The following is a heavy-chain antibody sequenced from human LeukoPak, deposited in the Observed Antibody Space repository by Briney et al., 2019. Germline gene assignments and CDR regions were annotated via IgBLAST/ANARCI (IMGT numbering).Heavy chain of an antibody. J-gene: IGHJ5*02. CDR1: GASISRYY. D-gene: IGHD5-24*01. Sequence: SETLSLTCSVSGASISRYYWNWIRQPRGKRLEWIGRLYTSGSIYYNPSLRSRVTISLDKSKNQFYLRLSSVTAADTAVYYCARDLGDGYNRDWFDPWGQGTLVTVSS. CDR2: LYTSGSI. V-gene: IGHV4-4*07. CDR3: ARDLGDGYNRDWFDP.